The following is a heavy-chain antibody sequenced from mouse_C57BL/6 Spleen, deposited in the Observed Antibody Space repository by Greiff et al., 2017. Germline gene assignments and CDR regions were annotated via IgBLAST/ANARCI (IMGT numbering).Heavy chain of an antibody. CDR2: ILPGSGST. CDR1: GYTFTGYW. CDR3: ARGEGLYDYDMDY. J-gene: IGHJ4*01. Sequence: QVQLQQSGAELMKPGASVKLSCKATGYTFTGYWIEWVKQRPGHGLEWIGEILPGSGSTNDNEKFKGKATFTADTSSNTAYMQLSSLTTEDSAIYYCARGEGLYDYDMDYWGQGTSVTVSS. D-gene: IGHD2-4*01. V-gene: IGHV1-9*01.